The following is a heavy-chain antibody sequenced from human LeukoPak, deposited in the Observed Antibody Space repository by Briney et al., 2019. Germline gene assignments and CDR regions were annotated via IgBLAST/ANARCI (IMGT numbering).Heavy chain of an antibody. CDR2: IYYSGST. Sequence: SETLSLTCTVSGGSICSYYWSWIRQPPGKGLEWIGYIYYSGSTNYNPSLKSRVTISADTSKNQFSLKLKSVTAADTAVYYCARTDRDYGSGSFHYFDYWGQGTLVTVSS. V-gene: IGHV4-59*01. J-gene: IGHJ4*02. CDR1: GGSICSYY. D-gene: IGHD3-10*01. CDR3: ARTDRDYGSGSFHYFDY.